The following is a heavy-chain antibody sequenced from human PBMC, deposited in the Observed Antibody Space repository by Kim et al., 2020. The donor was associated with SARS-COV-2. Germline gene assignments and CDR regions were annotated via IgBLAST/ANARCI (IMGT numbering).Heavy chain of an antibody. Sequence: GGSLRLSCAASGFTFSSYAMSWVRQAPGKGLEWVAVIYSGGSSKYYADSGKGRFTISRDNSKNTLYLQMTSLRAEDTAVYYCEKTGLGGYFWSYFDYWG. D-gene: IGHD3-16*01. CDR2: IYSGGSSK. CDR3: EKTGLGGYFWSYFDY. CDR1: GFTFSSYA. V-gene: IGHV3-23*03. J-gene: IGHJ4*01.